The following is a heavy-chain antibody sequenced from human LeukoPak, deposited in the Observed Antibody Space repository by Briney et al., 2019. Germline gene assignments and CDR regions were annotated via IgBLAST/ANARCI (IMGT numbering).Heavy chain of an antibody. V-gene: IGHV3-23*01. CDR3: AKDRGDYYVNSGLDY. CDR1: GYPYSNYP. D-gene: IGHD3-22*01. Sequence: GGPLSLFCGAYGYPYSNYPMTWLPEAPGKGLEWVSAISGSRCSTYYAVSVKGRLNIPRDISKHTLYLNVKSLRAEDTAVLLCAKDRGDYYVNSGLDYWGQGTLVTVSS. J-gene: IGHJ4*02. CDR2: ISGSRCST.